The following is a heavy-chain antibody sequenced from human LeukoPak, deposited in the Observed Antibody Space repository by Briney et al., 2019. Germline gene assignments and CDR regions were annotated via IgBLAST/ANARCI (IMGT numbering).Heavy chain of an antibody. D-gene: IGHD3-22*01. V-gene: IGHV4-39*01. J-gene: IGHJ4*02. CDR2: IYYSGST. Sequence: GSLRLSCAASEFSVGSNYMTWVRQAPGKGLEWIGSIYYSGSTYYNPSLKSRLTMSVDTSKNQLSLKLSSVTAADTAVYYCARHSNYYESGGPLDYWGQGTLVTVSS. CDR1: EFSVGSNY. CDR3: ARHSNYYESGGPLDY.